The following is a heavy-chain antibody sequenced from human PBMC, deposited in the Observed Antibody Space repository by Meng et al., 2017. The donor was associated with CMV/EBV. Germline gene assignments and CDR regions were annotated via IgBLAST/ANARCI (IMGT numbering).Heavy chain of an antibody. V-gene: IGHV3-30*02. J-gene: IGHJ3*02. CDR3: AKDYSSSRQSDAFDI. D-gene: IGHD6-13*01. CDR1: GFTFSSYG. Sequence: GESLKISCAASGFTFSSYGMHWVRQAPGKGLEWVAFIRYDGSNKYYADSVKGRFTISRDNSKNTLYLQMNSLRAEDTAVYYCAKDYSSSRQSDAFDIWGQGTMVTVSS. CDR2: IRYDGSNK.